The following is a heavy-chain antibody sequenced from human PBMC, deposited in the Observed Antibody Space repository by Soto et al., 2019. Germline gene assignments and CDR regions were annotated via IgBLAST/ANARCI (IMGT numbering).Heavy chain of an antibody. D-gene: IGHD3-16*02. CDR2: IIPIFGTA. J-gene: IGHJ5*02. Sequence: ASVKVSCKASGGTFSSYAISWVRQAPGQGLEWMGGIIPIFGTANYAQKFQGRVTITADESTSTAYMELSSLRSEDTAVYYCARERTFTFGGLIVPGGFDPWGQGTLVTVSS. CDR3: ARERTFTFGGLIVPGGFDP. CDR1: GGTFSSYA. V-gene: IGHV1-69*13.